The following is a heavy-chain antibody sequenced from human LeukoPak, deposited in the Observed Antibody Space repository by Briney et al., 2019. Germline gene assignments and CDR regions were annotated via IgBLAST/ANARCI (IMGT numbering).Heavy chain of an antibody. D-gene: IGHD3-3*01. CDR3: ARDLMRFLEWVN. CDR2: VSSASSHV. Sequence: GGSLRLSCVASGFSFSTYAMNWARQAPGKGPEWVSYVSSASSHVYYADSVRGRFIISRDNAKNSLYLQMNSLRAEDTAVYYCARDLMRFLEWVNWGQGTLVTVSS. CDR1: GFSFSTYA. J-gene: IGHJ4*02. V-gene: IGHV3-21*01.